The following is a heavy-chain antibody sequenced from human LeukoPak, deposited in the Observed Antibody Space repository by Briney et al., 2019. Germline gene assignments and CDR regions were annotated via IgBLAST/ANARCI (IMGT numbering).Heavy chain of an antibody. Sequence: PSETLSLTCTVSGGSVSSNYWSWIRQPPGKGLQWIGYVHNSGNTNYNPSPKSRVTISVDTSKNQFSLKVSSVTAADTAVYYCARFGGSSSRQLDSWGQGTLVTVSS. J-gene: IGHJ4*02. V-gene: IGHV4-59*02. CDR2: VHNSGNT. D-gene: IGHD6-6*01. CDR1: GGSVSSNY. CDR3: ARFGGSSSRQLDS.